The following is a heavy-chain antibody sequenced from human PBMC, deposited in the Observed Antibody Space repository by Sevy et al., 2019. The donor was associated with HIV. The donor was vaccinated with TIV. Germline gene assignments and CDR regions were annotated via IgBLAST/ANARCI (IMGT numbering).Heavy chain of an antibody. CDR1: GFVFEDFA. J-gene: IGHJ5*02. CDR2: ITGNGQKK. D-gene: IGHD3-16*01. V-gene: IGHV3-9*01. Sequence: GGSLRLSCVGSGFVFEDFAVHWVRRSPGKGLEWVSGITGNGQKKFYEGSVKGRFSISRDNARKSLYLQMNNLNFDDTAFYYCVGDMSPTLGTGNNWFDLWGQGTLVTVSS. CDR3: VGDMSPTLGTGNNWFDL.